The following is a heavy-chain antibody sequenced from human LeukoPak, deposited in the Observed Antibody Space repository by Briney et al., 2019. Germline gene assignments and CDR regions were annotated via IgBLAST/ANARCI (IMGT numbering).Heavy chain of an antibody. J-gene: IGHJ4*02. CDR1: GLTFSDFW. CDR2: VKGDGRTT. D-gene: IGHD5-18*01. Sequence: GGSLRLSCAASGLTFSDFWMQWVRQPPGKGLVWVALVKGDGRTTIYADSVKGRFTISRDNAKNTLYLQMNSLRAGDSGVYYCATGHSYGYDYWGQGVLVTVSS. V-gene: IGHV3-74*01. CDR3: ATGHSYGYDY.